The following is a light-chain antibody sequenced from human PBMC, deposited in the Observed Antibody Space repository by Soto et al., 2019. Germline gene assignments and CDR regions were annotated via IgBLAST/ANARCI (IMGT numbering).Light chain of an antibody. J-gene: IGKJ1*01. V-gene: IGKV3-20*01. CDR1: QSVSSSY. CDR3: QQYGSSPQT. Sequence: EIVLTQSPGTLSLSPGERATLSSRASQSVSSSYLAWYQQKPCQAPRLLIYGASSRATGIPDRFSGSGSGTDFTLTISRLEPEDFAVYYCQQYGSSPQTFGQGTKV. CDR2: GAS.